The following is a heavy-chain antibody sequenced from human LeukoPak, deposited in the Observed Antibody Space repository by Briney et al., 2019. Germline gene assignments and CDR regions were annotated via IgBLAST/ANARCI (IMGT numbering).Heavy chain of an antibody. CDR2: INCDGSST. CDR3: ARRDNYDY. J-gene: IGHJ4*02. D-gene: IGHD2-15*01. Sequence: GSLRLSCAASGFTLSGNWMHWVRQAPGKGLVWVSRINCDGSSTSYADSVKGRFTISRDNAKNTLYLQMNSLRAEDTAVYYCARRDNYDYWGQGTLVTVS. CDR1: GFTLSGNW. V-gene: IGHV3-74*01.